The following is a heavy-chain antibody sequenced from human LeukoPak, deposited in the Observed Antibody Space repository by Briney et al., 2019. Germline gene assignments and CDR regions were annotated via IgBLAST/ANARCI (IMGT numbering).Heavy chain of an antibody. Sequence: EASVKVSCKASGYTFTGYYMHWVRQAPGQGLEWMGWINPNSGGTNYAQKFQGRVTMTRDTSISTAYMELSRLRSDDTAVYYCARDWVANILTGYHPNWFDPWGQGTLVTVSS. V-gene: IGHV1-2*02. CDR2: INPNSGGT. CDR1: GYTFTGYY. J-gene: IGHJ5*02. CDR3: ARDWVANILTGYHPNWFDP. D-gene: IGHD3-9*01.